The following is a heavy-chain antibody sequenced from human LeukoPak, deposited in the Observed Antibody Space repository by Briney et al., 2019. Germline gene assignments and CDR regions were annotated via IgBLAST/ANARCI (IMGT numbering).Heavy chain of an antibody. CDR1: GFTFGDYA. J-gene: IGHJ4*02. D-gene: IGHD3-22*01. V-gene: IGHV3-9*01. CDR3: AKDLTDYYDSSGYFDY. Sequence: GRSLRLSCAASGFTFGDYAMHWVRQAPGKGLEWVSGISWNSGSIGYADSVKGRFTISRDNAKNSLYLQMNSLRAEDTALYYCAKDLTDYYDSSGYFDYWGQGTLVTVSS. CDR2: ISWNSGSI.